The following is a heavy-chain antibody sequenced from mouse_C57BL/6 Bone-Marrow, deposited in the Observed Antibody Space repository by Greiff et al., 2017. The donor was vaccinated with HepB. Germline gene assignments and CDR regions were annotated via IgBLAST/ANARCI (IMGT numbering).Heavy chain of an antibody. J-gene: IGHJ2*01. Sequence: EVQLVESGGGLVKPGGSLKLSCAASGFTFSSYTMSWVRQTPEKRLEWVATISSGGGNTYYPDSVKGRFTISRDNAKNSLYLQMSSLRSEDTALFYCGGGCNFDYWGRGTTLTVSA. CDR2: ISSGGGNT. V-gene: IGHV5-9*03. CDR1: GFTFSSYT. CDR3: GGGCNFDY.